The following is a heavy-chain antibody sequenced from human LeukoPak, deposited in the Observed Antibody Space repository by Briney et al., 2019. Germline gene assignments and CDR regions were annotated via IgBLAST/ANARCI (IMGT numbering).Heavy chain of an antibody. CDR3: ARVWELSFDY. CDR2: SYSGGSR. CDR1: GFTVSTDH. V-gene: IGHV3-53*01. D-gene: IGHD1-26*01. Sequence: GGSLRLSCAASGFTVSTDHMSWARQAPGKGLEWVAVSYSGGSRYHAESVKGRFTISRDNSKNMLYLQMNSLRAEDTAVYYCARVWELSFDYWGQGTLVTVSS. J-gene: IGHJ4*02.